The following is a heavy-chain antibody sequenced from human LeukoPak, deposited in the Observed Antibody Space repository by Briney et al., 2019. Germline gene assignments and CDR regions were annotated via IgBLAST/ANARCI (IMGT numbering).Heavy chain of an antibody. Sequence: GGSLRLSCAASGFTFSSYAMSWVRQAPGKGLEWVSAISGSGGSTYYADSVKGRFTISRDNYKNTLSPQMNSLRAEDTAVYYCARDLRALDAFDIWGQGTMVTVSS. V-gene: IGHV3-23*01. CDR1: GFTFSSYA. CDR3: ARDLRALDAFDI. J-gene: IGHJ3*02. CDR2: ISGSGGST.